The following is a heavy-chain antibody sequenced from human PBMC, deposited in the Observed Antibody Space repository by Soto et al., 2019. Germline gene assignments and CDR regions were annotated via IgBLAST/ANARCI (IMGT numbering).Heavy chain of an antibody. V-gene: IGHV4-59*01. D-gene: IGHD1-26*01. CDR3: ASVGGSYSIDY. CDR1: GGSISSYY. CDR2: IYYSGST. Sequence: PSETLSLTCTVSGGSISSYYWSWIRQPPGKGLEWIGYIYYSGSTNYNPSLKSRVTISVDTSKNQFSLKLSSVTAADTAVYYCASVGGSYSIDYRGQGTPVTVSS. J-gene: IGHJ4*02.